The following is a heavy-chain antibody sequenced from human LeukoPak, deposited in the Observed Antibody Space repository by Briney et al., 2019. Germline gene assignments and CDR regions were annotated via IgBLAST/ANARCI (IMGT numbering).Heavy chain of an antibody. CDR3: AKVGLVAARPNNFDY. CDR1: GFTFSTHG. J-gene: IGHJ4*02. CDR2: IRYDGSNK. V-gene: IGHV3-30*02. Sequence: GVSLRLSCAASGFTFSTHGMHWVRQAPGKGLEWVAFIRYDGSNKDYADSVKGRFTISRDNSKNTLYLQMSSLRAEDTAVYYCAKVGLVAARPNNFDYWGQGTLVTVSS. D-gene: IGHD6-6*01.